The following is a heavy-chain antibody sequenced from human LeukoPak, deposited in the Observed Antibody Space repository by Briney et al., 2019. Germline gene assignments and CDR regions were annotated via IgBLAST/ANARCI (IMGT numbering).Heavy chain of an antibody. CDR3: TRDRAQQYFEY. Sequence: GGSLRLSCAASRFTFRNYGMHWVRQAPGKGLEWVATIWYDGSNQYYADSVKGRFTISRDNSKNMLYLQMNSLRAEDTAVYYCTRDRAQQYFEYCGQGTLVTVSS. V-gene: IGHV3-33*01. CDR2: IWYDGSNQ. CDR1: RFTFRNYG. J-gene: IGHJ4*02. D-gene: IGHD1-1*01.